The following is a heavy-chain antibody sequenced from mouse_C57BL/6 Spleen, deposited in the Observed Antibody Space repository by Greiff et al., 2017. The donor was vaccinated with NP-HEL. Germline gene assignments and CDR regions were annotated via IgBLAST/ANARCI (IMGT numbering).Heavy chain of an antibody. Sequence: QVQLQQSGAELARPGASVKMSCKASGYTFTTYTMHWVKQRPGQGLEWIGYINHSSGYTKYNQKFKDKATLTADKSSSTAYMQLSSLTSEDSAVYYCASQIYDGYLAWFAYWGQGTLVTVSA. J-gene: IGHJ3*01. CDR2: INHSSGYT. V-gene: IGHV1-4*01. CDR1: GYTFTTYT. CDR3: ASQIYDGYLAWFAY. D-gene: IGHD2-3*01.